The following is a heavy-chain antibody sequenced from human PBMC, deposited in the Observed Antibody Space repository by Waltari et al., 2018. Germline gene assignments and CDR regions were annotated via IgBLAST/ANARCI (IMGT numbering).Heavy chain of an antibody. D-gene: IGHD2-15*01. CDR2: IHSSGRT. J-gene: IGHJ4*02. CDR3: ARDRGRGIYLDS. V-gene: IGHV4-4*02. Sequence: QLQLQQSGPGLVKPSESLSLTCAVSGDSMGSTSWWSWVRQSPGKGLECIGQIHSSGRTNYNPSLASRVTVSIDPSTTQFSLRVPSPTAADTAMYYCARDRGRGIYLDSWGQGTLVTVSP. CDR1: GDSMGSTSW.